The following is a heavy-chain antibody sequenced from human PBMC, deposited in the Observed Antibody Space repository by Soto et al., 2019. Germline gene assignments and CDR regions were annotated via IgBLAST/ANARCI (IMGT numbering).Heavy chain of an antibody. CDR2: ISYDGSNK. CDR1: DFTFSSYG. J-gene: IGHJ4*01. Sequence: QVQLVESGGGVVQPGRSLTLSCAASDFTFSSYGIHWVRQAPGKGLEWVAVISYDGSNKQYGDSVKGRLTMSRDNSKNTVHLKMSSLRVEDTAVYYCAKDTYYHDSSGYYVFDYWGQGTLVTVSS. CDR3: AKDTYYHDSSGYYVFDY. D-gene: IGHD3-22*01. V-gene: IGHV3-30*18.